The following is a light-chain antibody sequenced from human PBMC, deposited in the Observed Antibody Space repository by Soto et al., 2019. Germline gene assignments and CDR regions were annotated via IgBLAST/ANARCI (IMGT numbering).Light chain of an antibody. V-gene: IGKV1-5*01. CDR3: QQSYSTPVT. CDR2: DAS. J-gene: IGKJ4*01. Sequence: DIQMTQSPSTLSASVGDRVTITCRASQSISSWLAWYQQKPGKAPKLLIYDASSSESGVPSRFSGSGSGTEFTLTITSLQPEDFATYYCQQSYSTPVTFGGGTKVDIK. CDR1: QSISSW.